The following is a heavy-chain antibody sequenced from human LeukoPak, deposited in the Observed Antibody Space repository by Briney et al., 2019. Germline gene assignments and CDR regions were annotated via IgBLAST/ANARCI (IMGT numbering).Heavy chain of an antibody. CDR1: GFTFISYG. J-gene: IGHJ4*02. D-gene: IGHD5-12*01. CDR2: IRYDGSNK. V-gene: IGHV3-30*02. CDR3: AKDRDAHSGYDPPDY. Sequence: GGSLRLSCAASGFTFISYGMHWVRQAPGKGLEWVAFIRYDGSNKYYADSVKGRFTISRDNSKNTLYLQMNSLRAEDTAVYYCAKDRDAHSGYDPPDYWGQGTLVTVSS.